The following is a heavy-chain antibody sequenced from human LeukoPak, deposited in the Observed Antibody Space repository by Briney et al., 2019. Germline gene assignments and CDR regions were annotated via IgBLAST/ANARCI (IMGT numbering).Heavy chain of an antibody. J-gene: IGHJ4*02. V-gene: IGHV3-13*01. CDR1: GLTLGGHD. CDR3: VREARGYHYTYFDY. Sequence: GGSLRLSCTASGLTLGGHDMHWVRQTTGDGLEWVAAVSAGHHAFYAGSAKGRFTVSREDAKNSLYLQMNSLRAGDTAVYYCVREARGYHYTYFDYWGQGSLVTVSS. CDR2: VSAGHHA. D-gene: IGHD5-18*01.